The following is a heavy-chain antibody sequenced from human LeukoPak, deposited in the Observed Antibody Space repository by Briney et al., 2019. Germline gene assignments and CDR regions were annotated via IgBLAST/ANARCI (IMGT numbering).Heavy chain of an antibody. CDR2: VSPNSGGT. CDR3: ARDIREGVRGAGGLDY. V-gene: IGHV1-2*02. J-gene: IGHJ4*02. D-gene: IGHD3-10*01. CDR1: GYTFTGYY. Sequence: ASVRVSFKASGYTFTGYYLHWVRQAPGQGLEWMGWVSPNSGGTNYAQKFQGRVTMTTDTSTSTAYMELRSLRSDDTAVYYCARDIREGVRGAGGLDYWGQGTLVTVSS.